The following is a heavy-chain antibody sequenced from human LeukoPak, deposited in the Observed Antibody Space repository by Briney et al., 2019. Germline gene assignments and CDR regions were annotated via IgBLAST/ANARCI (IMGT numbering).Heavy chain of an antibody. CDR1: GGSNSSDY. Sequence: PSETLSLTCTVSGGSNSSDYWSWIRQPAGKGLEWIGRIYTSGSTNYNPSLKSRVTMSVDTSKNQFSLKLSSVTAADTAVYYCARVFTYYYDSSGYYDAFDIWGQGTMVTVSS. CDR3: ARVFTYYYDSSGYYDAFDI. CDR2: IYTSGST. J-gene: IGHJ3*02. D-gene: IGHD3-22*01. V-gene: IGHV4-4*07.